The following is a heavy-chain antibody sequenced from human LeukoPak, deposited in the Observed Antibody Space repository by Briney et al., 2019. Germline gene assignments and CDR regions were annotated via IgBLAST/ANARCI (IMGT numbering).Heavy chain of an antibody. CDR2: ISWNSGSI. CDR3: AKDISGYYYDSSGYQDY. Sequence: GRSLRLSCAASGFTFDDYAMHWVRQAPGKGLERVSGISWNSGSIGYADSVKGRFTISRDNAKNSLYLQMNSLRAEDTALYYCAKDISGYYYDSSGYQDYWGQGTLVTVSS. CDR1: GFTFDDYA. V-gene: IGHV3-9*01. D-gene: IGHD3-22*01. J-gene: IGHJ4*02.